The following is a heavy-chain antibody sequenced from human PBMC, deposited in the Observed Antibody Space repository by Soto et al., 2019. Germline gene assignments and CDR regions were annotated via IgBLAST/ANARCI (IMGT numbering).Heavy chain of an antibody. CDR3: AKDHLLTTVTTVGD. CDR2: ISYDGNNK. D-gene: IGHD4-17*01. Sequence: QVQLVESGGGVVQPGRSLRLSCAASGFTFSTYGMHWVRQAPGKGLEWVAVISYDGNNKYYADSVKGRFTISRDNSKNTLYLQMDSLRAEDTAVYYCAKDHLLTTVTTVGDWGRGTLVSVSS. J-gene: IGHJ4*02. CDR1: GFTFSTYG. V-gene: IGHV3-30*18.